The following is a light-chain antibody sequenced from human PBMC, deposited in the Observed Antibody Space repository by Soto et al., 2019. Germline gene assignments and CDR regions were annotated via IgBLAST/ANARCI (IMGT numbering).Light chain of an antibody. V-gene: IGKV1-5*01. CDR2: DAS. J-gene: IGKJ1*01. Sequence: DIQITQSPSYLSASVTHRVTITCRASQSIGRYLNWYQQKPGQAPKLLIYDASSLESGVPSRFSGSGSGTEFTLTISSLQPDDFATYYCQQYNSPWTFGQGTKVDIK. CDR1: QSIGRY. CDR3: QQYNSPWT.